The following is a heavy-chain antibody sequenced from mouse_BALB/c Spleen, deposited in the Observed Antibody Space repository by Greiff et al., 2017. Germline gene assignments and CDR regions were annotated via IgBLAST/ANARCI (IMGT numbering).Heavy chain of an antibody. Sequence: QVQLQQPGAELVKPGAPVKLSCKASGYTFTSYWMNWVKQRPGRGLEWIGRIDPSDSETHYNQKFKDKATLTVDKSSSTAYIQLSSLTSEDSAVYYCAPATMITAWFAYWGQGTLVTVSA. D-gene: IGHD2-4*01. CDR2: IDPSDSET. CDR1: GYTFTSYW. V-gene: IGHV1-69*02. CDR3: APATMITAWFAY. J-gene: IGHJ3*01.